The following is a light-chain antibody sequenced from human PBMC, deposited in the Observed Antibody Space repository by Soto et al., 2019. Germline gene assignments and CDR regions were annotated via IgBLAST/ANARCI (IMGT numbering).Light chain of an antibody. J-gene: IGLJ3*02. CDR3: QSYDSSLSGSWV. CDR1: RSNIGAGYD. Sequence: QSVLTQPPSVSGDPGQRVTISCTGSRSNIGAGYDVHWYQQLPGTAPKLLIYGNSNRSSGVPDRFSGSKSGTSASLAITGLQAEDEADYYCQSYDSSLSGSWVFGGGTKLTVL. CDR2: GNS. V-gene: IGLV1-40*01.